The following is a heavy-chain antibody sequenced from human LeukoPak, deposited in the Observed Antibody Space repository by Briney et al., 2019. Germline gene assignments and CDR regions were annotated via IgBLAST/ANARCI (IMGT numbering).Heavy chain of an antibody. J-gene: IGHJ4*02. CDR2: ISSSGSYI. V-gene: IGHV3-21*01. CDR1: GFTFSSHS. CDR3: AREWELSFDY. D-gene: IGHD1-26*01. Sequence: PGGSLRLSCAASGFTFSSHSMSWVRQSPGKGLEWVSSISSSGSYIYYSDSVKGRFIISRDNAKNSMSLQMNSLRAEDTAVYYCAREWELSFDYWGQGTLVSVSS.